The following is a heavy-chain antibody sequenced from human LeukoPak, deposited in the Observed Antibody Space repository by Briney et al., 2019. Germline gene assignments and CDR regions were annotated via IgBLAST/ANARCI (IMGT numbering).Heavy chain of an antibody. J-gene: IGHJ4*02. CDR3: VYYCARGSHSGSYFALVDY. Sequence: ASVKVSCKASGYTFTGYYMHWVRQAPGQGLEWMGRINPNSGVTKYAQKFQGRVTMTRDTSISTAYMELSRLKSDDTAVDTAVYYCARGSHSGSYFALVDYWGQGTLVTVSS. V-gene: IGHV1-2*06. CDR2: INPNSGVT. D-gene: IGHD1-26*01. CDR1: GYTFTGYY.